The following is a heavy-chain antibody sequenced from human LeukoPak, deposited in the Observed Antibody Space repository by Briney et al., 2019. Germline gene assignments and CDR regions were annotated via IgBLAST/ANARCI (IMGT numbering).Heavy chain of an antibody. CDR2: IDYSGST. CDR1: GGSISSFY. CDR3: ARDRFGSSSWYT. V-gene: IGHV4-59*01. D-gene: IGHD6-13*01. J-gene: IGHJ4*02. Sequence: PSETLSLTCTVSGGSISSFYWSWIRQPPGKGLEWIGNIDYSGSTIYNPPLKSRVTVSVDTSKNQFSLKLSSVTAADTAVYYCARDRFGSSSWYTWGQGTLVTVSS.